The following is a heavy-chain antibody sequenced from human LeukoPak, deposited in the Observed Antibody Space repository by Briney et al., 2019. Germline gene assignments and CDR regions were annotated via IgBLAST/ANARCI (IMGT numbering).Heavy chain of an antibody. CDR3: ARESTTGAYFDY. CDR1: GFTFSGYV. Sequence: GGSLRLSCAASGFTFSGYVMHWVRQPPGKGLQWVAVISSDASTIYYADAVRGRFTISRDNSKNTVYLQMNSLRPEDAAIYFCARESTTGAYFDYWGQGTVVTVSS. CDR2: ISSDASTI. J-gene: IGHJ4*02. D-gene: IGHD7-27*01. V-gene: IGHV3-30*01.